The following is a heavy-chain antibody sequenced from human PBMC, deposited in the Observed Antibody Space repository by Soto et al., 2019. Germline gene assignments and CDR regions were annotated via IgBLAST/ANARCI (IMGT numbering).Heavy chain of an antibody. V-gene: IGHV1-69*13. Sequence: ASVKVSCKASGGTFSSYAISWVRQAPGQGLEWMGGIIPIFGTASYAQKFQGRVTITADESTSTAYMELSSLRSEDTAVYYCGKRYSSSWNAFDIGGKGKMVTVSS. CDR2: IIPIFGTA. CDR3: GKRYSSSWNAFDI. CDR1: GGTFSSYA. J-gene: IGHJ3*02. D-gene: IGHD6-13*01.